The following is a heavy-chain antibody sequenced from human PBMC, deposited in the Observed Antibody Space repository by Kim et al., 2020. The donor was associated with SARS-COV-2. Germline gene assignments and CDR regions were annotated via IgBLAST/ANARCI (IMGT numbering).Heavy chain of an antibody. CDR2: GNT. V-gene: IGHV1-3*01. J-gene: IGHJ4*02. CDR3: ARSRAGFDY. D-gene: IGHD6-25*01. Sequence: GNTKNSPKFQGRVTIPRDTSASTAYMELGSLRSEDTAVYYCARSRAGFDYWGQGTLVTVSS.